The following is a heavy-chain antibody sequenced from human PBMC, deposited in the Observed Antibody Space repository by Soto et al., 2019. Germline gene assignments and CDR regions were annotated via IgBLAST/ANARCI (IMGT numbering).Heavy chain of an antibody. D-gene: IGHD6-13*01. V-gene: IGHV1-69*06. CDR2: IIPIFGTA. Sequence: ASVKVSCKASGGTFSSYAISWVRQAPGQGLEWMGGIIPIFGTANYAQKFQGRVTITADKSTSTAYMELSSLRSEDTAVYYCARSSSSWYYYYYGMDVWGQGTTVTVSS. CDR1: GGTFSSYA. J-gene: IGHJ6*02. CDR3: ARSSSSWYYYYYGMDV.